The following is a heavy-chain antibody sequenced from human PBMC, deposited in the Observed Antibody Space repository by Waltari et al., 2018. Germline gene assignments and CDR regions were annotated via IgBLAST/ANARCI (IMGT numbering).Heavy chain of an antibody. J-gene: IGHJ4*02. CDR1: GLTFTPYA. V-gene: IGHV3-30*01. D-gene: IGHD3-10*01. CDR2: ISYDGSNK. CDR3: ARAGITIVRGVLFSQFDY. Sequence: QVQLVESGGGVVQHGRSLRPSCAASGLTFTPYAMHWARQAPGKGLEWVAVISYDGSNKYYADSVKGLFTISRDNSKSTLYLQMKSLRTEYTAVYYCARAGITIVRGVLFSQFDYWGQGTLVTVSS.